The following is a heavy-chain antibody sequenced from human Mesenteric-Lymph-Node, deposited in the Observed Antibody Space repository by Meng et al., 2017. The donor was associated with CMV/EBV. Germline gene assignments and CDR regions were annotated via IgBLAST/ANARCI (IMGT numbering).Heavy chain of an antibody. Sequence: LSCAASGFTFSSYVMHWVRQAPGKGLEWVAIIWYDGSNKYYADSVKGRFTISRDNSKNTLYLQMNSLRAEDTAVYYCAKDLLGSIDYWGQGTLVTVSS. V-gene: IGHV3-33*06. CDR1: GFTFSSYV. D-gene: IGHD7-27*01. CDR2: IWYDGSNK. CDR3: AKDLLGSIDY. J-gene: IGHJ4*02.